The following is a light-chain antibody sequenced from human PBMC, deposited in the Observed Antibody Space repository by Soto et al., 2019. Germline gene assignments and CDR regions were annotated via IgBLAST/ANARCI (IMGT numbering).Light chain of an antibody. V-gene: IGKV3-20*01. Sequence: EIVLTQSPGTLSLSPGERVTLSCGASQSLSSNSLAWYQQKPGQAPRLLIYGASSRATGIPDRFSGSGSGTDFTLTISRLEPTDVAVYFCQQYGTSPYTFGQGTKLQIK. CDR2: GAS. CDR1: QSLSSNS. J-gene: IGKJ2*01. CDR3: QQYGTSPYT.